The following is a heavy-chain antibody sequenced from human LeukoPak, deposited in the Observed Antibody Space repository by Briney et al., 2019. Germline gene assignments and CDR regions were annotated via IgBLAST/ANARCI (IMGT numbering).Heavy chain of an antibody. CDR2: ISGSGGST. V-gene: IGHV3-23*01. D-gene: IGHD3-22*01. J-gene: IGHJ3*02. CDR3: AKDRAFYYDSSGYYPDAFDI. Sequence: PGGSLRLSCAASGFNFSSYVMSWVRQAPGKGLEWVSAISGSGGSTYYADSVKGRFTISRDNSKNTLYLQMNSLRAEDTAVYYCAKDRAFYYDSSGYYPDAFDIWGQGTMVTVSS. CDR1: GFNFSSYV.